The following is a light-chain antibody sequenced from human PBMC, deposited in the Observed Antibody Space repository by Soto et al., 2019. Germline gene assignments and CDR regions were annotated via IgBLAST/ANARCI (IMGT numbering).Light chain of an antibody. Sequence: DIQMTQSPSSLSASVGDRVTVTCRASQSISTYLNWYQQKPGKAPKLLIYEASSLQSGVPSGFGGGGSGTDFTLTISSLQPEDVATYYCQHSYITPWTFGQGTKVDIK. CDR1: QSISTY. CDR2: EAS. CDR3: QHSYITPWT. J-gene: IGKJ1*01. V-gene: IGKV1-39*01.